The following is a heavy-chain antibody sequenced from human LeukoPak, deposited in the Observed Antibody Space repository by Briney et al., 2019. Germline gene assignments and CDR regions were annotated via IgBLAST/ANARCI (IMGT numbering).Heavy chain of an antibody. CDR3: ASSIGYYYYGMDV. V-gene: IGHV4-61*08. D-gene: IGHD3-22*01. Sequence: SETLSLTCTVSGGSISSGGYYWSWIRQHPGKGLEWIGYIYYSGSTNYNPSLKSRVTISVDTSKNQFSLKLSSVTAADTAVYYCASSIGYYYYGMDVWGQGTTVTVSS. CDR1: GGSISSGGYY. CDR2: IYYSGST. J-gene: IGHJ6*02.